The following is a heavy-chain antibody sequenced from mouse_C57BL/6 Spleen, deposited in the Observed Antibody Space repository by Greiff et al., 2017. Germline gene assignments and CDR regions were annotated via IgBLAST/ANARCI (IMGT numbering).Heavy chain of an antibody. J-gene: IGHJ3*02. CDR2: IHPNSGST. Sequence: QVHVKQPGAELVKPGASVKLSCKASGYTFTSYWMHWVKQRPGQGLEWIGMIHPNSGSTNYNEKFKSKATLTVDKSSSTAYMQLSSLTSEDSAVYYCASLIGLGVPWGQGTLVTVSA. CDR3: ASLIGLGVP. CDR1: GYTFTSYW. V-gene: IGHV1-64*01. D-gene: IGHD2-14*01.